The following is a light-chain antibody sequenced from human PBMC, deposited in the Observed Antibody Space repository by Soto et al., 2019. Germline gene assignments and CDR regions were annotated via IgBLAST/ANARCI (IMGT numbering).Light chain of an antibody. CDR2: DAS. CDR1: QSISSY. J-gene: IGKJ5*01. Sequence: EIVLTQSPATLSLSPGERATLSCRASQSISSYLAWYQQTPGQAPRLLIYDASNRATGITARFSGGGSGTDVTLTISSLAPEDCAVYYCQQRSNWPPITFGQGTQLEIK. V-gene: IGKV3-11*01. CDR3: QQRSNWPPIT.